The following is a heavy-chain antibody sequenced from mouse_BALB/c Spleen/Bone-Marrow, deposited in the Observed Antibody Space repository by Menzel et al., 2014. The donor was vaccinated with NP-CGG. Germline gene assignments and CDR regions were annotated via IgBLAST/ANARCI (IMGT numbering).Heavy chain of an antibody. D-gene: IGHD2-3*01. Sequence: VQGVESGPELVKPGASVKIPCKASGYTFADYNMDWVKQSHGKSLEWIGNINPNNGDTSYNQRFRGKATLTVDKSSSTAYMELRSLTSEDTAVYYCARTGYYTLFAYWGQGTLVTVSA. CDR1: GYTFADYN. J-gene: IGHJ3*01. CDR2: INPNNGDT. CDR3: ARTGYYTLFAY. V-gene: IGHV1-18*01.